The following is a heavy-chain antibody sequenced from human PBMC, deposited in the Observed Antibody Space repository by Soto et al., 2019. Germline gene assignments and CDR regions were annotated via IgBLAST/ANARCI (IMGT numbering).Heavy chain of an antibody. J-gene: IGHJ4*02. D-gene: IGHD2-15*01. CDR1: CYSFSTYW. Sequence: GERLKIACKGCCYSFSTYWIGWVRQIPGKGLEWMGPIFPGDSETTYSPSFQGHVSISADTSISTAYLQWDSLKTSDSAIYYCARQGPGSYWGQGTQVTVPS. CDR2: IFPGDSET. CDR3: ARQGPGSY. V-gene: IGHV5-51*01.